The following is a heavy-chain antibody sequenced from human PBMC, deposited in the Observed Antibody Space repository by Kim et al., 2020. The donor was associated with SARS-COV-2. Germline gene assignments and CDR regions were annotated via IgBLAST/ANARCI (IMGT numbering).Heavy chain of an antibody. Sequence: GRIGVADSVKGRFTISRDNAKNSLYLQMNSLRAEDTALYYCAKEGDSSTYWGQGTLVTVSS. D-gene: IGHD3-10*01. J-gene: IGHJ4*02. V-gene: IGHV3-9*01. CDR2: GRI. CDR3: AKEGDSSTY.